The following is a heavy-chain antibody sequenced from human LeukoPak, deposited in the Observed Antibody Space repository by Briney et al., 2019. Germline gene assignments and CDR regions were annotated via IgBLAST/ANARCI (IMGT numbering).Heavy chain of an antibody. CDR1: GGSISSYY. CDR2: IYYSGST. J-gene: IGHJ5*02. Sequence: SETLSLTCTVSGGSISSYYWSWIRQPPGKGLEWIGYIYYSGSTNYSPSLKSRVTISVDTSKNQFSLKLSSVTTADTAVYYCARERSLSYYEPWGQGTLVTVSS. D-gene: IGHD3-22*01. CDR3: ARERSLSYYEP. V-gene: IGHV4-59*01.